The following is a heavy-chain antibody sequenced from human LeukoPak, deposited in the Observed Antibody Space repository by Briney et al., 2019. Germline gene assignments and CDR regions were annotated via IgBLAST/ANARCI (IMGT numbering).Heavy chain of an antibody. CDR1: GFTFSDYY. V-gene: IGHV3-11*04. CDR3: ARDCRRQWLSRTLYYFDY. J-gene: IGHJ4*02. Sequence: GGSLRLSCAASGFTFSDYYMSWIRQAPGKGLEWVSYISSSGSTIYYADSVKGRFTISRDNAKNSLYLQMNSLRAEDTAVYYCARDCRRQWLSRTLYYFDYWGQGTLVTVSS. D-gene: IGHD6-19*01. CDR2: ISSSGSTI.